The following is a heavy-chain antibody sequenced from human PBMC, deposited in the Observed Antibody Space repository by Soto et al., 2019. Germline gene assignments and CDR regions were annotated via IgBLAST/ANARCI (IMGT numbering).Heavy chain of an antibody. CDR3: ARGSAWSIAAAGSLHY. CDR1: GVPFCTYG. D-gene: IGHD6-13*01. J-gene: IGHJ4*01. CDR2: VSYDGSNQ. V-gene: IGHV3-30-3*01. Sequence: QHGGSLRLSRASSGVPFCTYGMHWFRQTPGTGLEWVGVVSYDGSNQHYADSVKGRITISRDNSKNTLSLQMNSLRPEDTAVYYCARGSAWSIAAAGSLHYWGQGTLVTGSA.